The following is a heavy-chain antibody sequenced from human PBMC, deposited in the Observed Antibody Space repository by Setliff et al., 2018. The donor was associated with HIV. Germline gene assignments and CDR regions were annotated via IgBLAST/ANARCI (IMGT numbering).Heavy chain of an antibody. D-gene: IGHD6-19*01. V-gene: IGHV1-18*01. Sequence: ASVKVSCKAFGYSFTSYGISWVRQAPGQGFEWLGGIVPSSGDTNYAQKFRGRVTMTRDMSTTTVYMDLNSLTSEDTAVYYCARETAGGHWDEYWGQGTLVTVSS. CDR1: GYSFTSYG. CDR3: ARETAGGHWDEY. J-gene: IGHJ4*02. CDR2: IVPSSGDT.